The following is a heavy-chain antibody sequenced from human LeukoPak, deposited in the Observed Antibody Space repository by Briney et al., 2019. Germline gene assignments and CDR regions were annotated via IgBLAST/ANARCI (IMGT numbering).Heavy chain of an antibody. Sequence: GGSLRLFCAASGFTVIRNYMIWVRQAPGKGLEWVSLIYRGDTTYYADSVKGRFTISEDNSKNTLYLQMNSLRVEDTAVYFCARGPSRYYFDYWGQGTLVTVSS. V-gene: IGHV3-53*01. J-gene: IGHJ4*02. CDR3: ARGPSRYYFDY. CDR2: IYRGDTT. D-gene: IGHD2-2*01. CDR1: GFTVIRNY.